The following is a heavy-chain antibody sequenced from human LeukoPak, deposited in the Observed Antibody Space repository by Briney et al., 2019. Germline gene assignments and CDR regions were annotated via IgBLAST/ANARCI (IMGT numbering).Heavy chain of an antibody. D-gene: IGHD3-10*01. Sequence: GGSLRLSCAASGFTSSSYSMNWVRQAPGKGLEWVAVISYDGSNKYYADSVKGRFTISRDNSKNTLYLQMNSLRAEDTAVYYCAQNYGSGSYPGAFDIWGQGTMVTVSS. CDR3: AQNYGSGSYPGAFDI. J-gene: IGHJ3*02. CDR1: GFTSSSYS. V-gene: IGHV3-30*03. CDR2: ISYDGSNK.